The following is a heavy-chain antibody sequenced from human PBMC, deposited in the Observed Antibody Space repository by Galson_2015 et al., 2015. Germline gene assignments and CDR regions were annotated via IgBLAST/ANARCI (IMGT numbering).Heavy chain of an antibody. D-gene: IGHD3-22*01. J-gene: IGHJ6*02. CDR3: ARDDSSGLDYYYYGMDV. V-gene: IGHV1-18*04. CDR1: GYTFTSYG. CDR2: ISAYNGNT. Sequence: SVKVSCKASGYTFTSYGISWVRQAPGQGLEWMGWISAYNGNTNYAQKLQGRVTMTTDTSTSTAYMELRSLRSDDTAVYYCARDDSSGLDYYYYGMDVWSQGTTVTVSS.